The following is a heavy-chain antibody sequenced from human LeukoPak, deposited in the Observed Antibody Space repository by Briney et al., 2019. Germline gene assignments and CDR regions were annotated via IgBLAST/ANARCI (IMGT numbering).Heavy chain of an antibody. D-gene: IGHD2-2*01. J-gene: IGHJ6*03. CDR2: ISFDGVNT. CDR1: GFTFSSYG. CDR3: ARGQGYESYYYMDV. Sequence: QPGRSLRLSCAASGFTFSSYGMHWVRQAPGKGLEWVAVISFDGVNTFYADSVKGRFTISRDNSNNTVYLQMNNLRPEDTAVFYCARGQGYESYYYMDVWGKGTTVSVSS. V-gene: IGHV3-30*03.